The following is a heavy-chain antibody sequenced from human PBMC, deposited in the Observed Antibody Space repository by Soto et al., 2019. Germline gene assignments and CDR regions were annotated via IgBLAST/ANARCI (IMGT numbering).Heavy chain of an antibody. CDR2: IIPIFGTA. CDR3: ERKENPRSPFDP. CDR1: GGTFSSYA. J-gene: IGHJ5*02. V-gene: IGHV1-69*01. Sequence: QVQLVQSGAEVKKPGSSVKVSCKASGGTFSSYAISWVRQAPGQGLEAMGGIIPIFGTAHYAEKFQGRVTITADESTSKSYMELSSLGSEETAVYYCERKENPRSPFDPWGQGTLVTVSS.